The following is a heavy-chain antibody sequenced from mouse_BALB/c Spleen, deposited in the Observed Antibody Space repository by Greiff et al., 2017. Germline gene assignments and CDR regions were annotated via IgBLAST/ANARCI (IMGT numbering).Heavy chain of an antibody. Sequence: DVMLVESGGGLVKPGGSLKLSCAASGFTFSSYTMSWVRQTPEKRLEWVATISSGGGNTYYPDSVKGRFTISRDNAKNNLYLQMSSLRSEDTALYYCARSGTTALAYWGQGTLVTVSA. CDR2: ISSGGGNT. D-gene: IGHD1-2*01. V-gene: IGHV5-9*03. CDR1: GFTFSSYT. CDR3: ARSGTTALAY. J-gene: IGHJ3*01.